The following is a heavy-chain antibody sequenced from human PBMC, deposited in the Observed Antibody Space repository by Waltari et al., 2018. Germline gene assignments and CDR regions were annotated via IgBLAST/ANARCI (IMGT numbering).Heavy chain of an antibody. CDR1: GNSLTRCA. CDR2: FHPEYGES. V-gene: IGHV1-24*01. D-gene: IGHD2-15*01. Sequence: QVKLVQSGGEVKKPGGWVKVACGVCGNSLTRCALHWGNTAPGKGLEWLGGFHPEYGESVYAQEFQGRVTMTEDTSKDTAYMELSSLTYEDTAVYYCTRDRVGYCSGGTCYSRWFDPWGQGTLVTVSS. CDR3: TRDRVGYCSGGTCYSRWFDP. J-gene: IGHJ5*02.